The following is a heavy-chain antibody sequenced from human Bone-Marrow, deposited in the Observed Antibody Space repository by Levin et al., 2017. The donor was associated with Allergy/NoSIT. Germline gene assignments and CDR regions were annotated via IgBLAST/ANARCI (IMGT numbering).Heavy chain of an antibody. CDR1: GGTFSSYA. CDR2: IIPIFGTA. Sequence: PEASVKVSCKASGGTFSSYAISWVRQAPGQGLEWMGGIIPIFGTANYAQKFQGRVTITADESTSTAYMELSSLRSEDTAVYYCARKRGHAVTTAAFDIWGQGTMVTVSS. J-gene: IGHJ3*02. CDR3: ARKRGHAVTTAAFDI. D-gene: IGHD4-17*01. V-gene: IGHV1-69*13.